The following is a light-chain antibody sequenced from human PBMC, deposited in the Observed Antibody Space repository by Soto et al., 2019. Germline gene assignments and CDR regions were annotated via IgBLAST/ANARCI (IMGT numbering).Light chain of an antibody. V-gene: IGKV3-15*01. CDR2: GAS. Sequence: SQSPCTLSVSTGERATLSCRASQSVSSNLAWYQQKPGQAPRLLIYGASTRATGIPARFSGSGSGTEFTLTISSLQSEDFAVYYCQQYNDWWTFGQGTKV. J-gene: IGKJ1*01. CDR1: QSVSSN. CDR3: QQYNDWWT.